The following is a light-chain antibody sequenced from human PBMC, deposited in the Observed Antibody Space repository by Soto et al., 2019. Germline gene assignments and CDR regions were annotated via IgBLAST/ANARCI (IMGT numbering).Light chain of an antibody. V-gene: IGKV2-30*01. Sequence: LCLPVTLGQPASISCRSSRGLVFSDGNTFLSWFQQRPGQSPRRLIYQVSNRDSGVPDRFSGSGSGTDFTLKISRVEAEDVGIYYCVQATHWPLTVGGGTKVDIK. J-gene: IGKJ4*01. CDR3: VQATHWPLT. CDR2: QVS. CDR1: RGLVFSDGNTF.